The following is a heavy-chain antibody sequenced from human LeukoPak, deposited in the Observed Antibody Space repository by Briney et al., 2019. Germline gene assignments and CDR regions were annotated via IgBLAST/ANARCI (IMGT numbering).Heavy chain of an antibody. CDR1: GFTFRDYN. CDR3: ARVYSSGWYYDY. J-gene: IGHJ4*02. D-gene: IGHD6-19*01. V-gene: IGHV3-53*01. Sequence: SGGSLRLSCTASGFTFRDYNINWFRQAPGKGLEWVSVIYSGGSTYYADSVKGRFTISRDNSKNTLYLQMNSLRAEDTAVYYCARVYSSGWYYDYWGQGTLVTVSS. CDR2: IYSGGST.